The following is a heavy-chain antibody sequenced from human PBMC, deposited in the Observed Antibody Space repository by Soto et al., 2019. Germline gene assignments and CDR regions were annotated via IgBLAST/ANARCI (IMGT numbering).Heavy chain of an antibody. Sequence: ASVKVSCKASGYTFTGYYMHWVRQAPGQGLEWMGWINPNSGGTNYAQKFQGWVTMTRDTSISTAYMELSRLRSDDTAVYYCARGRDYGDYVGEIFDYWGQGTLVTVSS. J-gene: IGHJ4*02. D-gene: IGHD4-17*01. CDR3: ARGRDYGDYVGEIFDY. CDR2: INPNSGGT. V-gene: IGHV1-2*04. CDR1: GYTFTGYY.